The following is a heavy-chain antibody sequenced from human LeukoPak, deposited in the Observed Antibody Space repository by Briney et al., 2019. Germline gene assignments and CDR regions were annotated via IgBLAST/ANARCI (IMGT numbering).Heavy chain of an antibody. CDR2: ISYDGSNK. J-gene: IGHJ4*02. CDR1: GFTFSSYG. V-gene: IGHV3-30*18. D-gene: IGHD3-22*01. CDR3: AKDRYDSSEGWIDY. Sequence: QPGRSLRLSCAASGFTFSSYGMHWVRQAPGKGLEWVAVISYDGSNKYYADSVKGRFTISRDNSKNTLYLQMNSLRAEDTAVYYCAKDRYDSSEGWIDYWGQGTLVTVSP.